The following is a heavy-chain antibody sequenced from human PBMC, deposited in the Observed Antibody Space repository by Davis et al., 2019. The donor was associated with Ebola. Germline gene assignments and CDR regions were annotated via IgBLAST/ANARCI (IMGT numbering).Heavy chain of an antibody. V-gene: IGHV4-39*07. CDR3: ARGRLRWSRPYAFDI. J-gene: IGHJ3*02. Sequence: SETLSLTCTVSGGSISSSSYYWGWIRQPPGKGLEWIGSIYYSGGTNYNPSLKSRVTISVDTSKNQFSLKLSSVTAADTAVYYCARGRLRWSRPYAFDIWGQGTMVTVSS. D-gene: IGHD4-23*01. CDR2: IYYSGGT. CDR1: GGSISSSSYY.